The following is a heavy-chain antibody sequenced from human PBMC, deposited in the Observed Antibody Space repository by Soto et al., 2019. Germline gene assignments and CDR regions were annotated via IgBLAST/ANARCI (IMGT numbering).Heavy chain of an antibody. CDR2: ISWNSGSI. V-gene: IGHV3-9*01. D-gene: IGHD6-13*01. CDR3: AKNIGQGIAAARI. J-gene: IGHJ3*02. CDR1: GFTFDDYA. Sequence: PGGSLRLSCAASGFTFDDYAMHWVRQAPGKGLEWASCISWNSGSIGYADSVKGRFTISRDNAKNSLYLQMNSLRAEDTALYYCAKNIGQGIAAARIWGHGTMCTVSS.